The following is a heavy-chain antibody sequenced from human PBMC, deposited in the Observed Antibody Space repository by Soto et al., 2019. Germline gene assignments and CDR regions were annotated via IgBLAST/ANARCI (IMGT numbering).Heavy chain of an antibody. CDR1: GGTFSSYA. CDR3: AAFPSYYDSSGYYRFDY. CDR2: IIPIFGTA. Sequence: QVQLVQSGAEVKKPGSSVKVSCKASGGTFSSYAISWVRQAPGQGLEWMGGIIPIFGTANYAQKFQGRVTITADESTSTAYMELSSLRSEDTAVYYCAAFPSYYDSSGYYRFDYWGQGTLVTVSS. D-gene: IGHD3-22*01. J-gene: IGHJ4*02. V-gene: IGHV1-69*01.